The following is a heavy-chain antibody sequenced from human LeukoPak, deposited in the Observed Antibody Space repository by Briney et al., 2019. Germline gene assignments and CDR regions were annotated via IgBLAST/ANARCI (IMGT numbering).Heavy chain of an antibody. CDR2: ISHSGDT. CDR3: ARVGPLAVGTGKRVYSFDY. J-gene: IGHJ4*02. Sequence: EPSETLSLTCDVPGFSITSGDYWGWIRQSPGRGLEWIGSISHSGDTHYIPSLRSRVTMSLDTSRNQFSLDLRSVSAADTAVYFCARVGPLAVGTGKRVYSFDYWGQGTLVTVSS. CDR1: GFSITSGDY. D-gene: IGHD1-1*01. V-gene: IGHV4-38-2*01.